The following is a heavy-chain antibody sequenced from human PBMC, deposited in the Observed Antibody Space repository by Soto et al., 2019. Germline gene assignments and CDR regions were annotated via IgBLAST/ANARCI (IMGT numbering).Heavy chain of an antibody. CDR2: IIPIFGTA. J-gene: IGHJ6*02. V-gene: IGHV1-69*13. Sequence: ASVKVSCKASGGTFSSYAISWVRQAPGQGLEWMGGIIPIFGTANYAQKFQGRVTITADESTSTAYMELSSLRSEDTAVYYCARATGTAMAPYYYYYYGMDVWGQGTTVTVSS. CDR3: ARATGTAMAPYYYYYYGMDV. CDR1: GGTFSSYA. D-gene: IGHD5-18*01.